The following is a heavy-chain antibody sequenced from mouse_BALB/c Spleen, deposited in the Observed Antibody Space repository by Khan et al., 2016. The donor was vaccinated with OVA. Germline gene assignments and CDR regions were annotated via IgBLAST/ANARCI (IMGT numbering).Heavy chain of an antibody. D-gene: IGHD2-1*01. Sequence: QVQLKQSGPGLVAPSQSLSITCTVSGFSLSNYGVNWVRQPPGKGLEWLGIIWAGGSTNYNSALMSKLSIRNDNAKSQVFLKMNSLHIDDTAMYYCARETANDCNDEAMDYWGEGTSVTVSS. CDR2: IWAGGST. J-gene: IGHJ4*01. CDR1: GFSLSNYG. CDR3: ARETANDCNDEAMDY. V-gene: IGHV2-9*02.